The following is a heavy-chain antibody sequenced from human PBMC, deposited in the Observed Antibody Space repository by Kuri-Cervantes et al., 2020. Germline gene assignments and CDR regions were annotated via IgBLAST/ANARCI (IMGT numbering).Heavy chain of an antibody. J-gene: IGHJ4*02. V-gene: IGHV3-7*01. CDR1: GFTFSSSW. CDR2: IKQDGSEK. D-gene: IGHD6-19*01. CDR3: ARDGYSSGWYGGGFDY. Sequence: GESLKISCAASGFTFSSSWMSWVRQAPGKGLEWVANIKQDGSEKYYVDSVKGRFTISRDNAKNSLYLQMNSLRAEDTAVYYCARDGYSSGWYGGGFDYWGQGTRVTVSS.